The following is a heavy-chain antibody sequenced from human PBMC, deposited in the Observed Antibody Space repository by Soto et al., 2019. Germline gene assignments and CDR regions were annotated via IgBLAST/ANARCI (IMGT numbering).Heavy chain of an antibody. D-gene: IGHD3-10*01. V-gene: IGHV3-9*01. Sequence: EGQVVESGGGLVQPGRSLRLSCSVSGFTFDDYAMHWVRQAPGKGLEWVSGITWKGDYTAYADSVKGRFTISRDNANKSLLLQMKSLRAEDTALYYCTKGGVILEYGFEMWGQGTLVTVSS. CDR3: TKGGVILEYGFEM. CDR1: GFTFDDYA. J-gene: IGHJ3*02. CDR2: ITWKGDYT.